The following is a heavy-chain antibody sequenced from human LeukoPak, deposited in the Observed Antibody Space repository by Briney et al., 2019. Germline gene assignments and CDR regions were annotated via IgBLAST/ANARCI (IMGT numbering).Heavy chain of an antibody. Sequence: GGSLRLSCAASEFTFSDYEMTWVRQAPGKGLEWVSYISSSATSIYYADYVKGRFTISRDNSRSSLYLQMNSLRAEDTAVYYCARGRYYYESSGYSYFDYWGQGTLVTVSS. J-gene: IGHJ4*02. CDR2: ISSSATSI. V-gene: IGHV3-48*03. CDR3: ARGRYYYESSGYSYFDY. CDR1: EFTFSDYE. D-gene: IGHD3-22*01.